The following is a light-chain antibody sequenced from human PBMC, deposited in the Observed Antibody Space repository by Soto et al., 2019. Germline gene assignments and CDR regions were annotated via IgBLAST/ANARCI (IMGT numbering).Light chain of an antibody. V-gene: IGKV1-39*01. J-gene: IGKJ1*01. CDR3: QQGYSIPWT. Sequence: DIQMTQSPSSLSSSVGDRVTITCRASQSISSYLNWYQQKPGKAPKVLIYAASSLQSGVPSRFSGSGSGTDFTLTISSLQPEDFATYYCQQGYSIPWTFGQGIKVDIK. CDR2: AAS. CDR1: QSISSY.